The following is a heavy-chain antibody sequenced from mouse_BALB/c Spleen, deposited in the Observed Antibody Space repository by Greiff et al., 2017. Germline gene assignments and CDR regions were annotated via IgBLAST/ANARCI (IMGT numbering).Heavy chain of an antibody. Sequence: EVQLQQSGAELVRSGASVKLSCTASGFNIKDYYMHWVKQRPEQGLEWIGWIDPENGDTEYAPKFQGKATMTADTSSNTAYLQLSSLTSEDTAVYYCNADYYPHAMDYWGQGTSVTVSS. V-gene: IGHV14-4*02. CDR3: NADYYPHAMDY. J-gene: IGHJ4*01. CDR1: GFNIKDYY. D-gene: IGHD1-1*01. CDR2: IDPENGDT.